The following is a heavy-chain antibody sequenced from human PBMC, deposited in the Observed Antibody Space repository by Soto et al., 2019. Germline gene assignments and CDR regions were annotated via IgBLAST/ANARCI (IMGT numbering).Heavy chain of an antibody. D-gene: IGHD6-19*01. CDR1: GFNFKKFA. J-gene: IGHJ1*01. CDR3: AKADGEEWLIPHLDN. CDR2: ISCGGGST. V-gene: IGHV3-23*01. Sequence: PGGSLRLSCEASGFNFKKFAMGWVRQAPGEGLEWVSGISCGGGSTFYADSVKGRFSLARDDSKNTLSLQLNSLRVEDTAHYYCAKADGEEWLIPHLDNWGQATQLTVS.